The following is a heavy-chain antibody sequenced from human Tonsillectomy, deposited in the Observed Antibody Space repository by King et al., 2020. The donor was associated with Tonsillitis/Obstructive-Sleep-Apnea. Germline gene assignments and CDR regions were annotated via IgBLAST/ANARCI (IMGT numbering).Heavy chain of an antibody. J-gene: IGHJ4*02. V-gene: IGHV4-39*01. CDR1: GDSISSSSYY. CDR3: ARPDTAMVTFDY. Sequence: LQLQESGPGLVKPSETLSLTCTVSGDSISSSSYYWGWIRQPPGKGLEWIGSTYYSGSTYYNPSLKGRVTISVDTSKNQFSLKLSSVTAADTAVYYCARPDTAMVTFDYWGQGTLVTVSS. CDR2: TYYSGST. D-gene: IGHD5-18*01.